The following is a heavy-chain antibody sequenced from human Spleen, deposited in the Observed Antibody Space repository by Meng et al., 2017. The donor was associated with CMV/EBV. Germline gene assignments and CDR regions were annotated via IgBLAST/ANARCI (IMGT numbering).Heavy chain of an antibody. CDR1: GGSFSGYY. V-gene: IGHV4-34*01. D-gene: IGHD2-2*01. CDR2: INHSGST. J-gene: IGHJ5*02. CDR3: ARGAIPRIVVVPAATPGGFDP. Sequence: ESLKISCAVYGGSFSGYYWSWIRQPPGKGLEWIGEINHSGSTNYNPSLKSRVTISVDTSKNQFSLKLSSVTAADTAVYYCARGAIPRIVVVPAATPGGFDPWGQGTLVTVSS.